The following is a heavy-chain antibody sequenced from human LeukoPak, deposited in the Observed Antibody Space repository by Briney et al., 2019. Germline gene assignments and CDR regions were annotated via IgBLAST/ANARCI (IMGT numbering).Heavy chain of an antibody. CDR3: AREPPMYDYGGTIDAFDI. J-gene: IGHJ3*02. D-gene: IGHD4-23*01. V-gene: IGHV3-21*01. CDR1: GFTFSSYA. CDR2: ISSSSSYI. Sequence: GGSLRLSCAASGFTFSSYAMSWVRQAPGKGLEWVSSISSSSSYIYYADSVKGRFTISRDNAKNSLYLQMNSLRAEDTAVYYCAREPPMYDYGGTIDAFDIWGQGTMVTVSS.